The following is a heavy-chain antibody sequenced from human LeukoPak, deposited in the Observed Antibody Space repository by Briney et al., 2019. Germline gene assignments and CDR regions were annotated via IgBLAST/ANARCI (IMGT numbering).Heavy chain of an antibody. CDR1: GGSVSNSLYY. CDR3: ARVLRAASWRSYDY. CDR2: IYYNGDT. Sequence: SETLCLTCTVSGGSVSNSLYYGSWIRQPPGKGLEWIGYIYYNGDTNYNPSLKSRVIISIDTSSNQFSLRLNSMTAADTAVYYCARVLRAASWRSYDYWGQGSLVTVSS. D-gene: IGHD5-18*01. J-gene: IGHJ4*02. V-gene: IGHV4-61*01.